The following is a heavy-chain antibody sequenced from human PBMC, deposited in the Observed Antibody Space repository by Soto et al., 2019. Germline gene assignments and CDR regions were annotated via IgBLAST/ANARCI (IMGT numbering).Heavy chain of an antibody. CDR2: IDPSDSYT. J-gene: IGHJ4*02. CDR3: ARDGKGAAYTHGPYYFDY. Sequence: GESLKISCKGSGYSFTSYWISWVRQMPGKGLEWMGRIDPSDSYTNYSPPFQGRFTISRDNAMRSLFLHMNSLRDEDTAVYYCARDGKGAAYTHGPYYFDYWGQGALVTVSS. D-gene: IGHD1-1*01. CDR1: GYSFTSYW. V-gene: IGHV5-10-1*01.